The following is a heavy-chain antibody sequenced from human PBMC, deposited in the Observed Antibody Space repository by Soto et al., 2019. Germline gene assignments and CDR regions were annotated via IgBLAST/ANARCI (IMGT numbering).Heavy chain of an antibody. D-gene: IGHD3-22*01. J-gene: IGHJ3*02. CDR3: ARWMRSSGYFRSFDI. CDR2: IFYLGSS. Sequence: SDPLSLTFTVSGDYIISSDFYWACFRQPPGKGLEWLGSIFYLGSSYYNSSLKSRVTMSVDVSKNQFSLRLSSVTAADTAMYYCARWMRSSGYFRSFDIWGQGTMVTVSS. V-gene: IGHV4-39*07. CDR1: GDYIISSDFY.